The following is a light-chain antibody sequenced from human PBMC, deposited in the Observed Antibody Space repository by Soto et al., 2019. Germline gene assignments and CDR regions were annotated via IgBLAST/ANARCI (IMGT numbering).Light chain of an antibody. CDR3: QPCYSWPLT. J-gene: IGKJ4*01. CDR1: QGIGDN. CDR2: DTS. V-gene: IGKV3-15*01. Sequence: EVVMTQSPATLSASAGEGATISCRASQGIGDNLAWYQHKPGQTPRLLIYDTSTRHTGVPTRFSGSRSGTEFTLTISSLQSEDLAIYYCQPCYSWPLTFGGGTKVEIK.